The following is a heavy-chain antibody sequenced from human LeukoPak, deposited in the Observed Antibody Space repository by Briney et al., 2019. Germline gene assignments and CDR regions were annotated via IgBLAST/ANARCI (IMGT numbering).Heavy chain of an antibody. Sequence: SETLSLTCSVSGDYITSSSYYWAWIRQSPEKGLEWIGSIYYTGGTNYSPSLKSRVTISVDTSKNQFSSNLSSVTAADTAVYYCARHASWFDPWGQGTLVTVSS. CDR1: GDYITSSSYY. CDR3: ARHASWFDP. V-gene: IGHV4-39*01. J-gene: IGHJ5*02. CDR2: IYYTGGT.